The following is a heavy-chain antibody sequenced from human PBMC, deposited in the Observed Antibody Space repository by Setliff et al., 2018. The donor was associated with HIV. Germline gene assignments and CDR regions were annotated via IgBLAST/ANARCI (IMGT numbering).Heavy chain of an antibody. J-gene: IGHJ1*01. Sequence: GGSLRLSCVGSGFTFRTYAMGWVRQAPGKGLEWVSSNSGYGEETYYADSVKGRFSISRDNSKNTLYLQMNSLRAEDTAVYYCAKDMPYSSSWYPYFQHWGQGTLVTVSS. V-gene: IGHV3-23*01. CDR2: NSGYGEET. CDR3: AKDMPYSSSWYPYFQH. CDR1: GFTFRTYA. D-gene: IGHD6-13*01.